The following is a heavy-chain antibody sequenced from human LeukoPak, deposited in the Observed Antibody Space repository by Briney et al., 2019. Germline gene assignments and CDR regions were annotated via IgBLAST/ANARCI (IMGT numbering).Heavy chain of an antibody. J-gene: IGHJ4*02. V-gene: IGHV4-39*07. CDR3: AREGDYGDFDY. Sequence: SETLSLTCTVSGASITNSRYYWGWIRQPPGKGLEWIGSIHHSGSTYYNPSLKSRVTISVDRSKNQFSLKLSSVTAADTAVYYCAREGDYGDFDYWGQGTLVTVSS. D-gene: IGHD4-17*01. CDR1: GASITNSRYY. CDR2: IHHSGST.